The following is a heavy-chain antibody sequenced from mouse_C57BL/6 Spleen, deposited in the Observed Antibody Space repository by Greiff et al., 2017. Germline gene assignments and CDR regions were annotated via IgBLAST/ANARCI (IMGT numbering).Heavy chain of an antibody. CDR2: IDPSDSYT. CDR3: ARLTTVVANWYFDV. CDR1: GYTFTSYW. D-gene: IGHD1-1*01. J-gene: IGHJ1*03. Sequence: VQLQQSGAELVMPGASVKLSCKASGYTFTSYWMHWVKQRPGQGLEWIGEIDPSDSYTNYNQKFKGKSTLTVDKSSSTAYMQLSSLTSEDSAVYYCARLTTVVANWYFDVWGTGTTVTVSS. V-gene: IGHV1-69*01.